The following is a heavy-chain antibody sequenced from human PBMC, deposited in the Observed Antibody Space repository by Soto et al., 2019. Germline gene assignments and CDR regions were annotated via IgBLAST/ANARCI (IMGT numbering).Heavy chain of an antibody. CDR2: IYYSGTT. CDR1: GGSISSGDYY. D-gene: IGHD3-10*01. CDR3: ARYRYYGSGKPVDY. V-gene: IGHV4-31*03. Sequence: QVQLQESGPGLVKPSQTLSLTCTVSGGSISSGDYYWSWIRQPPGKGLEWIGYIYYSGTTDYNPSLKSRVTMSVDTSKNQFTLKLNSVTAADTAVYYCARYRYYGSGKPVDYWGQGTLVTVSS. J-gene: IGHJ4*02.